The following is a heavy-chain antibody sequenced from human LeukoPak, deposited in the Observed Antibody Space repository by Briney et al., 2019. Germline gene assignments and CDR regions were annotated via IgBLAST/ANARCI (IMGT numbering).Heavy chain of an antibody. Sequence: VASVKVSCKASGYTFTSYDINWVRQATGQGLEWMGWMNPNSGNTGYAQKFQGRVTMTRNTSISTAYMELSSLRSEDTAVYYCARVKSRAIAVAGYYGMDVWGQGTTVTVSS. V-gene: IGHV1-8*01. J-gene: IGHJ6*02. D-gene: IGHD6-19*01. CDR1: GYTFTSYD. CDR2: MNPNSGNT. CDR3: ARVKSRAIAVAGYYGMDV.